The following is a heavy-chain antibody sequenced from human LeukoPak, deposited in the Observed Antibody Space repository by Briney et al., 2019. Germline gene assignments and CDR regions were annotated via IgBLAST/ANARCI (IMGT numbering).Heavy chain of an antibody. CDR3: ARVLRGYCSSTSCCYFDY. D-gene: IGHD2-2*01. CDR2: IYHSGST. J-gene: IGHJ4*02. Sequence: SETLSLTCTVSGYSISSGYYWGWTRLPPGKELEWIGSIYHSGSTYYNPSLKSRVTISVDTSKNQFSLKLSSVTAADTAVYYCARVLRGYCSSTSCCYFDYWGQGTLVTVSS. V-gene: IGHV4-38-2*02. CDR1: GYSISSGYY.